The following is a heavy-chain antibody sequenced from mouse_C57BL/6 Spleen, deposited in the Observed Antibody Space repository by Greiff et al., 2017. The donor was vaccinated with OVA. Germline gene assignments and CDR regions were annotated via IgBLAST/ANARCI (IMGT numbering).Heavy chain of an antibody. CDR1: GYTFTDYY. V-gene: IGHV1-76*01. D-gene: IGHD1-1*01. CDR2: IYPGSGNT. Sequence: QVQLQQSGAELVRPGASVKLSCKASGYTFTDYYINWVKQRPGQGLEWIARIYPGSGNTYYNEKFKGKATLTAEKSSSTAYMQLSSLTSEDSAVYFCARSAYYGSSYTGYWGKGTTLTVSS. CDR3: ARSAYYGSSYTGY. J-gene: IGHJ2*01.